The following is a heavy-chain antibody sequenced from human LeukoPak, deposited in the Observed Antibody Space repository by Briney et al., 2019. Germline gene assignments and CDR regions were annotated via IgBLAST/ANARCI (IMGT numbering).Heavy chain of an antibody. V-gene: IGHV1-46*01. CDR3: ARDPTTIAARNSLDYYYMDV. D-gene: IGHD6-6*01. CDR1: GHTFTSYY. CDR2: INPSGGST. J-gene: IGHJ6*03. Sequence: ASVKVSCKASGHTFTSYYMHWVRQAPGQGLEWMGIINPSGGSTSYAQKFQGRVTMTRDMSTSTVYMELSSLRSEDTAVYYCARDPTTIAARNSLDYYYMDVWGKGTTVTVSS.